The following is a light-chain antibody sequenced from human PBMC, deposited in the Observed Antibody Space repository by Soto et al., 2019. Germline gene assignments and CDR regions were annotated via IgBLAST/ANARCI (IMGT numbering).Light chain of an antibody. Sequence: QSALTQPASVSGSPGQSITISCTGTSGDVGTCNYVSWYQQHAGKAPKLIICEVSNRPSGVSNRFSGSKSANTASLTISGLQAEDEADYYCGSYTSSSRYVFGTGTKVTVL. V-gene: IGLV2-14*01. CDR3: GSYTSSSRYV. CDR2: EVS. J-gene: IGLJ1*01. CDR1: SGDVGTCNY.